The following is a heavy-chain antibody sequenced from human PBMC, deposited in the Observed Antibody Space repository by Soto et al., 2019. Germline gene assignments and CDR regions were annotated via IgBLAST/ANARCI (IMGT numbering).Heavy chain of an antibody. J-gene: IGHJ4*02. Sequence: EVQLLESGGGLVQPGGSLRLSCAASGFTFSSYAMSWVRQAPGKGLEWVSAISGSGGSTYYADSVKGRFTISRDNSKNTLYLQMNSLRAEDTAVYYCAKWVTEQRGGSSAFDCWGQGTLVTVSS. V-gene: IGHV3-23*01. CDR3: AKWVTEQRGGSSAFDC. D-gene: IGHD6-13*01. CDR1: GFTFSSYA. CDR2: ISGSGGST.